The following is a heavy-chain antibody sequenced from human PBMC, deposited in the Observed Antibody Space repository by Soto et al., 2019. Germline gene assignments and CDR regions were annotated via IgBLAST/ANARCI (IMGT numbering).Heavy chain of an antibody. J-gene: IGHJ6*02. CDR1: GYTFTSYG. CDR2: ISAYNGNT. CDR3: ARGVSTPWNWNDVEYYGMDV. D-gene: IGHD1-1*01. Sequence: APAKVSCKASGYTFTSYGLSWVRQDPGQGPEWMGWISAYNGNTNYAQKLQGRVTMTTDTSTSTAYMELRSLRSDDTAVYYCARGVSTPWNWNDVEYYGMDVWGQGTTVTVSS. V-gene: IGHV1-18*01.